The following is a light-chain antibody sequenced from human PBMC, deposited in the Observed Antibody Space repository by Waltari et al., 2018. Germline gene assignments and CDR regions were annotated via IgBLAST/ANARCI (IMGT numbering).Light chain of an antibody. V-gene: IGKV1-39*01. CDR3: QQSYRIPPT. CDR2: VAS. J-gene: IGKJ2*01. Sequence: DIRMTPSPSSLSASVGDRVSITCRASETVSTYVSWYQQKPGKAPNLLIYVASNLQSGVPSRFSGSGSGTDFTLTISSLQVEDFATYYCQQSYRIPPTFGQGTKVEI. CDR1: ETVSTY.